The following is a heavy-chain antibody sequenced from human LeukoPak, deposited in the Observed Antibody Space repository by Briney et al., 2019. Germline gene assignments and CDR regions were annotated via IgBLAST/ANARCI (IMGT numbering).Heavy chain of an antibody. J-gene: IGHJ5*02. Sequence: PGGSLRLSCAASGFTFSSYSMNWVRQAPGKGLEWVSSISSSSSYIYYADSVKGRFTISRDNAKNSLYLQMNSLRAEDTAVYYCASMVRGVIISDDWFDPWGQGTLVTVSS. CDR1: GFTFSSYS. D-gene: IGHD3-10*01. CDR2: ISSSSSYI. V-gene: IGHV3-21*01. CDR3: ASMVRGVIISDDWFDP.